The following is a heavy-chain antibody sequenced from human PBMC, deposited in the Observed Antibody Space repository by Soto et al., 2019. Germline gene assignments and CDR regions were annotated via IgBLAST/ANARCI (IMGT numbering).Heavy chain of an antibody. CDR1: GYTFTGYY. CDR2: INPNSGGT. Sequence: ASVKVSCKASGYTFTGYYMHWVRQAPGQGLEWMGWINPNSGGTNYAQKFQGRVTMTRDTSISTAYMELSRLRSDDTAVYYCARDLFSYYDSSGYYIFDYWGQGTLVTVSS. D-gene: IGHD3-22*01. V-gene: IGHV1-2*02. CDR3: ARDLFSYYDSSGYYIFDY. J-gene: IGHJ4*02.